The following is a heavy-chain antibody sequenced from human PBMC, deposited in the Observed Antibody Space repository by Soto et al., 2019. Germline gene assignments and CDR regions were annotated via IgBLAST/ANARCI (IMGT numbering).Heavy chain of an antibody. CDR1: GYDFTSYG. D-gene: IGHD2-15*01. Sequence: GASVKVSCKAHGYDFTSYGISWVRQAPGQGLEWMGWISAYNGNTNYAQKLQGRVTMTTDTSTSTAYMELRSLRSDDTAVYYCARTDIVVVVAASNWFDPWGQGTLVTVSS. V-gene: IGHV1-18*01. CDR3: ARTDIVVVVAASNWFDP. J-gene: IGHJ5*02. CDR2: ISAYNGNT.